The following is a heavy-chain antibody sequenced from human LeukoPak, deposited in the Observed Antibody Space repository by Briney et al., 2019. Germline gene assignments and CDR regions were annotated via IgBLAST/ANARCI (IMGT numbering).Heavy chain of an antibody. D-gene: IGHD6-13*01. Sequence: ASVKVSCTASGYTFTSYYMHWVRQAPGQGLEWMGIINPSGGSTSYAQKFQGRVTMTRDMSTSTVYMELSSLRSEDTAVYYCARVNVIAAADNWFDPWGQGTLVTVSS. J-gene: IGHJ5*02. CDR1: GYTFTSYY. CDR3: ARVNVIAAADNWFDP. CDR2: INPSGGST. V-gene: IGHV1-46*01.